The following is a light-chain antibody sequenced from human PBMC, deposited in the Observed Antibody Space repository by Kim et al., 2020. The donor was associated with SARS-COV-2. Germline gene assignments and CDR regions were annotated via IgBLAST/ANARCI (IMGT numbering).Light chain of an antibody. J-gene: IGLJ3*02. CDR2: RNN. CDR1: SKNVGDQG. V-gene: IGLV10-54*01. Sequence: QAGLTQPPSVSKDLRQTATLTCTGSSKNVGDQGAAWLQQHQGHPPKLLSYRNNYRPSGVSERLSASRSGNTASLTITGLQPEDEADYYCSAWDSSLSTWVFGGGTKLTVL. CDR3: SAWDSSLSTWV.